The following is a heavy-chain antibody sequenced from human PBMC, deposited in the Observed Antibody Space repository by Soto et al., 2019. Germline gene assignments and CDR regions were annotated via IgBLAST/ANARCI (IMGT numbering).Heavy chain of an antibody. D-gene: IGHD6-19*01. CDR1: GFSFDNFA. J-gene: IGHJ3*02. V-gene: IGHV3-9*01. Sequence: EVQLVESGGCIVEPGRSLRLSCAASGFSFDNFAMHWVRQAPGKGLVWVSSISSNSGNIGYAASVKGRFTISRDNAKNSLYLEMNSLRVEDTALYYCAKGGSSSWLRDGLHIWGQGTMVTASS. CDR3: AKGGSSSWLRDGLHI. CDR2: ISSNSGNI.